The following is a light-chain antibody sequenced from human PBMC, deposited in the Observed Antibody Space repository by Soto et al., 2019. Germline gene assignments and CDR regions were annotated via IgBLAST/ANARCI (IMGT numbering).Light chain of an antibody. CDR3: QQSFRPPRT. V-gene: IGKV1-39*01. J-gene: IGKJ3*01. Sequence: DIHMTQSPSSLSASVGDRVTITCRASQNITTFLNWYQQRPGKAPNLLIYGASTLQSGVPSRFSGSGSGTDFTLTINRLQPEDFVTYSCQQSFRPPRTFGPGTKVDI. CDR2: GAS. CDR1: QNITTF.